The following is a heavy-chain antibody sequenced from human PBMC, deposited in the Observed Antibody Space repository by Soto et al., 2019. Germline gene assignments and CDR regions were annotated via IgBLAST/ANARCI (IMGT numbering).Heavy chain of an antibody. J-gene: IGHJ6*02. Sequence: SETLSLTCTFSGGSISSYYWSWIRQPPGKGLEWIGYIYYSGSTNYNPSLKSRVTISVDTSKNQFSLKLSSVTAADTAVYYCARDRGSVVVPAANYGMDVWGQGTTVTVSS. CDR2: IYYSGST. CDR3: ARDRGSVVVPAANYGMDV. V-gene: IGHV4-59*01. D-gene: IGHD2-2*01. CDR1: GGSISSYY.